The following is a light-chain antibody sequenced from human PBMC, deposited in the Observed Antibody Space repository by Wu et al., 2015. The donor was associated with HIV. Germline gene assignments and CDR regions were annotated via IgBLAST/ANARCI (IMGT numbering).Light chain of an antibody. V-gene: IGKV1-39*01. Sequence: DIQMTQSPSSLSASVGDRVTITCRASQSINSYLNWFQQKPGKAPKLLIYAASSLQSGVPSRFSGSGSGTDFTLTISSLQSEDFATYYCQQSYSTPWSFGQGTKLEIK. CDR1: QSINSY. J-gene: IGKJ2*04. CDR3: QQSYSTPWS. CDR2: AAS.